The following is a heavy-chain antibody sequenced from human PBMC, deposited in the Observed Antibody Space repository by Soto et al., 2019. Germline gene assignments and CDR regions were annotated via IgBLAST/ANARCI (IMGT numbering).Heavy chain of an antibody. Sequence: GGSLRLSCAASGFTFSDYYMSWIRQAPGKGLEWVSYISSSSSYTNYADSVKGRFTISRDNAKNSLYLQMNSLRAEDTAVYYCARVFHRGTGTGMDVWGQGTTVTVSS. V-gene: IGHV3-11*06. CDR1: GFTFSDYY. D-gene: IGHD2-8*02. CDR2: ISSSSSYT. J-gene: IGHJ6*02. CDR3: ARVFHRGTGTGMDV.